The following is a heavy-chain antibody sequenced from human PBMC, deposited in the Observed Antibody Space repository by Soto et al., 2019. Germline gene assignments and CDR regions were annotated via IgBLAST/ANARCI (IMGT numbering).Heavy chain of an antibody. D-gene: IGHD3-3*01. J-gene: IGHJ3*02. CDR3: ARDTRYTIFGVVIISAFDI. CDR1: GYIFNHHA. V-gene: IGHV1-18*04. CDR2: ISAYNGNT. Sequence: ASVKVSCKASGYIFNHHAISWVRQAPGQGLEWMGWISAYNGNTNYAQKLQGRVTMTTDTSTSTAYMELRSLRSDDTAVYYCARDTRYTIFGVVIISAFDIWGQGTMVTVSS.